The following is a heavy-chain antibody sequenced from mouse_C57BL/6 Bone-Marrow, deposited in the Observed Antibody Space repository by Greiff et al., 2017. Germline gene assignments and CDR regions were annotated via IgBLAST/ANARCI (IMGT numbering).Heavy chain of an antibody. J-gene: IGHJ3*01. Sequence: VQLQQSGAELVRPGASVKLSCTASGFNIKDDYMHWVKQRPEQGLEWIGWIDPENGDTEYASKFQGKATIKADTSSNTAYLQLSRLTSEDTAVYYCTRYDGYCEGWFAYWGQGTLVAGSA. V-gene: IGHV14-4*01. D-gene: IGHD2-3*01. CDR1: GFNIKDDY. CDR2: IDPENGDT. CDR3: TRYDGYCEGWFAY.